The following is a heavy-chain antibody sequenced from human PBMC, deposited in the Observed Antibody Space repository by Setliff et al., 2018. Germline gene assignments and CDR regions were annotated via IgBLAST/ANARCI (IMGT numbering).Heavy chain of an antibody. J-gene: IGHJ6*03. D-gene: IGHD1-1*01. CDR3: ARDREGDGNYYMDV. CDR2: ISRSGSTI. V-gene: IGHV3-11*04. Sequence: PGGSLRLSCAASGFTFSDYYMRWIRQAPGKGLEWVSYISRSGSTIYCADSVKGRFTISRDNAENTVYLQMNNLRADDSAVYYCARDREGDGNYYMDVWGKGTTVTVSS. CDR1: GFTFSDYY.